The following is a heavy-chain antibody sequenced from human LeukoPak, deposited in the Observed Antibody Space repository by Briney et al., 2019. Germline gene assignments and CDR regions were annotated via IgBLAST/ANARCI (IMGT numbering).Heavy chain of an antibody. D-gene: IGHD4-17*01. CDR3: ARRVTTVMPNWFDP. V-gene: IGHV4-39*07. J-gene: IGHJ5*02. CDR2: IYYSGST. Sequence: PSETLSLTCTVSGGSISSSSYYWGWIRQPPGKGLEWIGSIYYSGSTYYNPSLKSRVTISVDTSKNQFSLKLSSVTAADTAVYYCARRVTTVMPNWFDPWGQGTLVPVSS. CDR1: GGSISSSSYY.